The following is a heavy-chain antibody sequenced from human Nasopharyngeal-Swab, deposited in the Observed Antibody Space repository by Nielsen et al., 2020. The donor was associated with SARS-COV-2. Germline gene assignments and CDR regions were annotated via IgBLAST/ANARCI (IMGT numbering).Heavy chain of an antibody. CDR1: GFTFSSYA. V-gene: IGHV3-30*04. CDR3: ARSSGGYWYFDL. Sequence: GGSLRLSCAASGFTFSSYAMPWVRQAPGKGLAWVAVISYDGSNKYYADSVKGRFTISRDNSKNTLYLQMNSLRAEDTAVYYCARSSGGYWYFDLWGRGTLVTVSS. J-gene: IGHJ2*01. CDR2: ISYDGSNK. D-gene: IGHD6-19*01.